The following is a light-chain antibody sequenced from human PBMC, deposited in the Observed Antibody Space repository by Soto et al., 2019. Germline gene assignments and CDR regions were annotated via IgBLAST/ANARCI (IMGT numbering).Light chain of an antibody. J-gene: IGLJ7*01. CDR3: AASDDSLGSHAV. V-gene: IGLV1-47*01. Sequence: QSVLTQPPSASGNPGQTVTISCSGSSSNIGINYVYWYQQLPGTAPKLLIYRNSQRPSGIPDRFSGSKSGTSASLAISGLRSEDEADYYCAASDDSLGSHAVFGGGTQLTVL. CDR1: SSNIGINY. CDR2: RNS.